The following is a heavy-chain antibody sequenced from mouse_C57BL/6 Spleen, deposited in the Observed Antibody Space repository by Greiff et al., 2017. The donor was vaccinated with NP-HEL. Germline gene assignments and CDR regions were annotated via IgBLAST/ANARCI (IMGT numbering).Heavy chain of an antibody. CDR2: IDPENGDT. V-gene: IGHV14-4*01. D-gene: IGHD3-2*02. J-gene: IGHJ3*01. CDR3: TTSAQDTECAY. CDR1: GFNIKDDY. Sequence: EVQLQQSGAELVRPGASVKLSCTASGFNIKDDYMHWVKQWPEQGLEWIGGIDPENGDTEYSSEFPGKATITADTAANTAYLKLSSQTSEDTAVYYCTTSAQDTECAYWGKGTLVTVSA.